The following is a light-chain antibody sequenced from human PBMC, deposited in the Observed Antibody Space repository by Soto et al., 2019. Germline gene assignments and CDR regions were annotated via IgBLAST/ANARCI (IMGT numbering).Light chain of an antibody. CDR3: QQANSFPLT. CDR2: GAS. CDR1: QGTSSG. Sequence: DIQMTQSPSSVSASVGDRVTITCRASQGTSSGLAWYQQKPGKAPKLRISGASSVRSGVPSRFSGSGSGTDFTLTISSLQPEDFGTYYCQQANSFPLTFGGGTKVEIK. V-gene: IGKV1D-12*01. J-gene: IGKJ4*01.